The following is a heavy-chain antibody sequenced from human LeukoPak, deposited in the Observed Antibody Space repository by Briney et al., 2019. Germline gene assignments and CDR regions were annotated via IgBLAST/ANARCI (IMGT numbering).Heavy chain of an antibody. CDR1: GFTFSRSA. Sequence: GGSLRLSCAASGFTFSRSAMHWVRQAPGKGLEWVAIISYDGGNKYYEDSVKGRFTISRDNSKNTLYLQMNSLRAEDTAVYFCVSLGYSSSSVRYWGQGTLVTVSS. D-gene: IGHD6-6*01. CDR2: ISYDGGNK. V-gene: IGHV3-30*04. CDR3: VSLGYSSSSVRY. J-gene: IGHJ4*02.